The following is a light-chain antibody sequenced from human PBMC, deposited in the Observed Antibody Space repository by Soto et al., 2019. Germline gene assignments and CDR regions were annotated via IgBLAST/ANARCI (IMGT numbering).Light chain of an antibody. V-gene: IGKV3-15*01. CDR3: QQYKNWPYT. Sequence: EIVMTQSPATLSVSPGERATLSCRASQSVSSNLAWYQQKPGQAPRLLIYGASSRATDIPVRFSGSGSGTEFTLAISSLQSEDFAVYYCQQYKNWPYTFGQGTELQIK. J-gene: IGKJ2*01. CDR1: QSVSSN. CDR2: GAS.